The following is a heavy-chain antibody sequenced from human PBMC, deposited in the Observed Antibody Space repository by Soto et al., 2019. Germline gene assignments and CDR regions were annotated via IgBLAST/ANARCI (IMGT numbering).Heavy chain of an antibody. D-gene: IGHD2-2*01. CDR1: GYSFTSYW. J-gene: IGHJ5*02. CDR3: ARTRPYAKSIVVVPAAPQNGEYNWFDP. V-gene: IGHV5-51*01. CDR2: IYPGDSDT. Sequence: GESLKISCKGSGYSFTSYWIGWVRQMPGKGLEWMGIIYPGDSDTRYSPSFQGQVTISADKSISTAYLQWSSLKASDTAMYYCARTRPYAKSIVVVPAAPQNGEYNWFDPWGQGTLVTVSS.